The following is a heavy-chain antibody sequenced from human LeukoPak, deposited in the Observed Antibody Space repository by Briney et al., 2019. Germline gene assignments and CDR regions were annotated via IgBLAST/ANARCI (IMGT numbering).Heavy chain of an antibody. CDR2: ISSSSYI. CDR1: GFTFSSYS. V-gene: IGHV3-21*01. J-gene: IGHJ4*02. Sequence: GGSLRLSCAASGFTFSSYSMNWVRQAPGKGLEWVSSISSSSYIYYADSVKGRFTISRDNAKNSLYLQMNSLRAEDTAVYYCARARADYGDYEPFDYWGQGTLVTVSS. CDR3: ARARADYGDYEPFDY. D-gene: IGHD4-17*01.